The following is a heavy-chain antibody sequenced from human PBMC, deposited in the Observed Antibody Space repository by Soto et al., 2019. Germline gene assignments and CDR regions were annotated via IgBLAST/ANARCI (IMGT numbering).Heavy chain of an antibody. J-gene: IGHJ6*02. V-gene: IGHV4-30-2*01. CDR2: IYDSGST. CDR1: GDSRSRGGYS. D-gene: IGHD6-6*01. Sequence: SETLSLTGAVSGDSRSRGGYSWTWIRQPPGKALEWIGNIYDSGSTSYNPSLKSRVTISVDTSKNQFSLRLTSVTAADTAVYFCARGSSSYYDYGMDVWGQGTTVTVSS. CDR3: ARGSSSYYDYGMDV.